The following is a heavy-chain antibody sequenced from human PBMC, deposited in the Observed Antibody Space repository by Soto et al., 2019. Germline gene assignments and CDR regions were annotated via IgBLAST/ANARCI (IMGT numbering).Heavy chain of an antibody. CDR1: GGTFSSYA. J-gene: IGHJ4*02. Sequence: ASVKVSCKASGGTFSSYAISWVRQAPGQGLEWMGGIIPNSGGTNYAQKFQGWVTMTRDTSISTAYMELSRLRSDDTAVYYCARDARGDEAPMDYWGQGTLVTVSS. CDR3: ARDARGDEAPMDY. CDR2: IIPNSGGT. V-gene: IGHV1-2*04. D-gene: IGHD3-10*01.